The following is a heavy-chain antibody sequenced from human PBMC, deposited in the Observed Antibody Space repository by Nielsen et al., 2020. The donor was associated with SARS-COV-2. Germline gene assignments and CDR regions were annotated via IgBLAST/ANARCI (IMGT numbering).Heavy chain of an antibody. Sequence: GGFLRLSCAASGFTFSNYGMPWVRQVAGKGLEWVAIVSRDGSDTFYVDSMKGRFTISRDNSKNTVYLQMNSLRDEDTAVYHCAKDVWSGAHQIGPDYWGQGTLVTVSS. CDR1: GFTFSNYG. CDR2: VSRDGSDT. CDR3: AKDVWSGAHQIGPDY. V-gene: IGHV3-30*18. D-gene: IGHD3-3*01. J-gene: IGHJ4*02.